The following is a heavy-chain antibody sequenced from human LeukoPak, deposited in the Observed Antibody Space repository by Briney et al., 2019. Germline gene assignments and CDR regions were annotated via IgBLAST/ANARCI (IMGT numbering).Heavy chain of an antibody. CDR3: ARDRYYGSGNYNYFDY. V-gene: IGHV1-3*01. CDR1: GYTFTSHT. D-gene: IGHD3-10*01. J-gene: IGHJ4*02. Sequence: ASVKVSCKASGYTFTSHTIHWARQAPGQRLEWMGWINAGNDNTEYSQRFQGRVTITRDTSASTAYMGLSSLRSEDTAVYYCARDRYYGSGNYNYFDYWGQGTLVTVSS. CDR2: INAGNDNT.